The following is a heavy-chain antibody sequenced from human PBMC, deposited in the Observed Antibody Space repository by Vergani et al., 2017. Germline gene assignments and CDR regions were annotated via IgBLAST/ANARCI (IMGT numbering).Heavy chain of an antibody. CDR2: IYYSGST. Sequence: QVQLQESGPGLVKPSETLSLTCTVSGGSISSYYWSWIRQPPGKGLEWIGYIYYSGSTNYNPSLKSRVTISVDTSKNQFSLKLSSVAAADTAVYYCVLCVVVRLGGGYYYYMDVWGKGTTVTVSS. CDR1: GGSISSYY. CDR3: VLCVVVRLGGGYYYYMDV. J-gene: IGHJ6*03. V-gene: IGHV4-59*12. D-gene: IGHD3-16*01.